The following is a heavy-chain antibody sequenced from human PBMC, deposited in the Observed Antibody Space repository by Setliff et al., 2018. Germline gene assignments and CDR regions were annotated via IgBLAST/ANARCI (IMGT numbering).Heavy chain of an antibody. V-gene: IGHV1-2*02. CDR2: INPKSGGT. CDR3: AKQGDLAFDY. D-gene: IGHD3-16*01. Sequence: GASVKVSCKASGYPFVGYYIYWMRQTPGQGFEWMGWINPKSGGTKYAVKFQGRVTMTRDTSINTIYMGLSSLTSDDTAIYYCAKQGDLAFDYWGQGTQVTVSS. CDR1: GYPFVGYY. J-gene: IGHJ4*02.